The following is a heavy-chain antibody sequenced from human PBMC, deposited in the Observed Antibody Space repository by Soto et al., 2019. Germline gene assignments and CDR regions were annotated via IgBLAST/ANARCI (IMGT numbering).Heavy chain of an antibody. D-gene: IGHD1-26*01. J-gene: IGHJ4*02. CDR3: ARDDLSGRYGY. CDR2: ISSSSSSI. Sequence: GGSLRLSCAASGFTFSNYSMNWVRQAPGKGLEWVSYISSSSSSIYYADSVKGRFTISRDNAKNSLYLQMNSLRAEDTAVDYCARDDLSGRYGYWGQGTLVTVSS. CDR1: GFTFSNYS. V-gene: IGHV3-48*04.